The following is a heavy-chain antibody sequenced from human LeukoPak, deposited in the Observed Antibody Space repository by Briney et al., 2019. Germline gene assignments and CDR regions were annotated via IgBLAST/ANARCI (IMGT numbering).Heavy chain of an antibody. CDR1: GYTLSELS. CDR3: ATGGARYNWFDP. D-gene: IGHD1-26*01. V-gene: IGHV1-24*01. CDR2: FDSEDGET. J-gene: IGHJ5*02. Sequence: RASVKVSCKVSGYTLSELSMHWVRQAPGKGLEWMGGFDSEDGETIYAQKFQGRVTMTEDTSTDTAYTELSSLRLEDTAVYFCATGGARYNWFDPGGQGTLVTVSA.